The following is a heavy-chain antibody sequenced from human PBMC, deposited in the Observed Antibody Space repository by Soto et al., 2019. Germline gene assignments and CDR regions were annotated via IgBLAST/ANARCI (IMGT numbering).Heavy chain of an antibody. V-gene: IGHV4-61*01. Sequence: PSETLPLTCTVSGGSVSSGSYYWSWIRQPPGKGLEWIGYIYYSGSTNYNPSLKSRVTISVDTSKNQFSLKLSSVTAADTAVYYSAGRYGNYFDFCGQGTLVTVSS. D-gene: IGHD4-17*01. CDR3: AGRYGNYFDF. CDR1: GGSVSSGSYY. CDR2: IYYSGST. J-gene: IGHJ4*02.